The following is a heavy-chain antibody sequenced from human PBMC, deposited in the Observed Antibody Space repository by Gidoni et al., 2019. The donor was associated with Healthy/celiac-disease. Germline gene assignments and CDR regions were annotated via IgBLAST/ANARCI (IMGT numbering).Heavy chain of an antibody. CDR3: ARDGDSSGYYPDHDAFDI. CDR1: GYTFTSYY. J-gene: IGHJ3*02. CDR2: INPSGGST. Sequence: QVQLVQSGAEVKKPGASVKVSCKASGYTFTSYYRHWVRQAPGQGLEWMGIINPSGGSTSYAQKFQGRVTMTRDTSTSTVYMELSSLRSEDTAVYYCARDGDSSGYYPDHDAFDIWGQGTMVTVSS. D-gene: IGHD3-22*01. V-gene: IGHV1-46*01.